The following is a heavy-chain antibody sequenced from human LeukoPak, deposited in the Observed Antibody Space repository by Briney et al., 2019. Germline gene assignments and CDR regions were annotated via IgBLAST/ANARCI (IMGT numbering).Heavy chain of an antibody. D-gene: IGHD3-10*01. Sequence: PGGSLRLSCAASGFTVSSNYMSWVHQAPGKGLEWVSVIYSGGSTYCADSVKGRFTISRDNSKNTLYLQMNSLRAEDTAVYYCAREGRYYGSGSSYYFDYWGQGTLVTVSS. CDR2: IYSGGST. V-gene: IGHV3-66*01. CDR3: AREGRYYGSGSSYYFDY. CDR1: GFTVSSNY. J-gene: IGHJ4*02.